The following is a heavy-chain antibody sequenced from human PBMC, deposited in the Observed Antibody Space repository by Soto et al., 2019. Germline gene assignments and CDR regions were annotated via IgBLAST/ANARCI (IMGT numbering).Heavy chain of an antibody. V-gene: IGHV4-59*04. D-gene: IGHD3-10*01. Sequence: SETLSLTCTVSGGSISSYYWSWIRQPPGKGLEWIGYIYYSGSTYYNPSLKSRVTISVDTSKNQFSLKLSSVTAADTAVYYCYITMVRGVIDYWGQGTLVTVSS. CDR3: YITMVRGVIDY. CDR2: IYYSGST. J-gene: IGHJ4*02. CDR1: GGSISSYY.